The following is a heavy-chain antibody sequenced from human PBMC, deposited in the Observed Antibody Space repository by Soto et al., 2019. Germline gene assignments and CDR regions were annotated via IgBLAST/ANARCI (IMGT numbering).Heavy chain of an antibody. V-gene: IGHV3-30-3*01. CDR1: GFTFSYYA. CDR2: ISYNGSNK. CDR3: ARADIQGRWLANAFDI. Sequence: PGGSLRLSCAASGFTFSYYAMHWVRQAPGKGLGWVAVISYNGSNKYHAGSVKGRFTISRDNSKNTLYLQMNSLTTEDTAVYYCARADIQGRWLANAFDIWGQGTMVTVSS. D-gene: IGHD6-19*01. J-gene: IGHJ3*02.